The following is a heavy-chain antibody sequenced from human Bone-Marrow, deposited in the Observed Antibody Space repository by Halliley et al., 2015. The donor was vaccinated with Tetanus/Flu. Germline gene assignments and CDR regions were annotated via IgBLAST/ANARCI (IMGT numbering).Heavy chain of an antibody. J-gene: IGHJ3*02. V-gene: IGHV6-1*01. D-gene: IGHD3-10*01. Sequence: LVKPTQTLSLTCAISGDSFSNNDAAWNWIRQSPSRGLEWLGRTYYRPKWYNDYAVSVKGRITIDPDTSKNQFSLQLNSVTPEGTAVYYCARGLRGALDIWGQGTMVTVSS. CDR1: GDSFSNNDAA. CDR3: ARGLRGALDI. CDR2: TYYRPKWYN.